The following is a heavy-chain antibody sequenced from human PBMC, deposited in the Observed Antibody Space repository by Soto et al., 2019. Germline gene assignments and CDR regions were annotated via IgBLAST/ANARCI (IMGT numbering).Heavy chain of an antibody. CDR2: IIAIVGIP. Sequence: QVQLVQSGAEVKKPGSSGKVSCKASGGSFSSYSISWLRQAPGQGLEWMGRIIAIVGIPDYAQRYQGRVTIAEDKTTTTVYMRMVSLSVADLALYYCALGASVLNRYALDVWGQGTTFTVSS. J-gene: IGHJ6*02. V-gene: IGHV1-69*02. CDR1: GGSFSSYS. CDR3: ALGASVLNRYALDV.